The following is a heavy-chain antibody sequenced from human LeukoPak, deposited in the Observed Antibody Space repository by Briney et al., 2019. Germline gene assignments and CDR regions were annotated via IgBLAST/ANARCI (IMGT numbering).Heavy chain of an antibody. J-gene: IGHJ6*02. CDR2: IKQDGSEI. V-gene: IGHV3-7*03. Sequence: GGSLRLSCAASGFTFSSYAMSWVRQAPGKGLEWVANIKQDGSEIYYVDSVKGRFTISRDNAKNSLYLQMNYLRAEDTAVYYCARALDVWGQGTTVTVSS. CDR1: GFTFSSYA. CDR3: ARALDV.